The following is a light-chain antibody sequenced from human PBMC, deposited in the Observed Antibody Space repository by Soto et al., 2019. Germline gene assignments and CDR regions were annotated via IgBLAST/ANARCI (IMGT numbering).Light chain of an antibody. CDR1: QSVSSN. Sequence: EIVMTQSPATLSVSPGERATLSCWASQSVSSNLAWYQHKPGQAPRLLIDGTSTRASGVPARFSGSGSGTEFTLTISSLQAEDFAVYYCQQYYNYLTFGQGTRLEIK. CDR2: GTS. CDR3: QQYYNYLT. J-gene: IGKJ5*01. V-gene: IGKV3-15*01.